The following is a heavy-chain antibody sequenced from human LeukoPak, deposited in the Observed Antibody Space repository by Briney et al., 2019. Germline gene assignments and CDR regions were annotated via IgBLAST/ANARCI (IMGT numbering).Heavy chain of an antibody. CDR1: GFIFSTYA. D-gene: IGHD3-10*01. J-gene: IGHJ3*02. CDR2: ISGSGGST. V-gene: IGHV3-23*01. Sequence: GGSLRLSCAASGFIFSTYAMTWVRQAPGKGLEWVSGISGSGGSTYYADSVKGRFTISRDNSKNTLYLQVNSLRAEDTAVYYCAKVRLLWFGELLSRGLDTFDIWGPGTMVTVSS. CDR3: AKVRLLWFGELLSRGLDTFDI.